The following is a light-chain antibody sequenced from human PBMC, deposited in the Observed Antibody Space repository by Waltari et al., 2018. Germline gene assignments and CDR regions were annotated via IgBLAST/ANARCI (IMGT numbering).Light chain of an antibody. J-gene: IGKJ4*01. V-gene: IGKV4-1*01. CDR3: QQYYTTPLT. CDR2: WAS. CDR1: QSVSYTASNKHY. Sequence: DIVMTQSPDSLAVSLGERATLNCKSTQSVSYTASNKHYLAWYQQKPGQPPKLIIYWASNRESGVPDRFSGSGSGTDFTLTISRLQAEDVAVYYCQQYYTTPLTCGGGTKVEI.